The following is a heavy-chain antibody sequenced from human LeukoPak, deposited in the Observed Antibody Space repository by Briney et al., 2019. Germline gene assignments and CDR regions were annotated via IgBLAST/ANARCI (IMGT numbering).Heavy chain of an antibody. Sequence: PGGSLRLSCTASGFSFGDYAMSWVRQAPGKGLEWVGFIRSKPYGGTTEYAASVKGRFTISRDDSKSIAYLQMNSLKTEDTAVYYCTRLNGESSSWALDYWGQGTLVTVSS. D-gene: IGHD6-13*01. J-gene: IGHJ4*02. V-gene: IGHV3-49*04. CDR1: GFSFGDYA. CDR3: TRLNGESSSWALDY. CDR2: IRSKPYGGTT.